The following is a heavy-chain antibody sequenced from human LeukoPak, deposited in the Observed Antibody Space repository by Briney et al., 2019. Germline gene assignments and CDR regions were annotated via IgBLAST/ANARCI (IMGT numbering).Heavy chain of an antibody. CDR3: ARDSITGNPIFDY. V-gene: IGHV3-21*01. Sequence: GGSLRLSCAASGFTFSSYSMNWVRQAPGKGLEWVSSISSSSGYIYYADSVKGRFTISRDNAKNSLYLQMNSLRAEDTAVYYCARDSITGNPIFDYWGQGTLVTVSS. D-gene: IGHD1-20*01. J-gene: IGHJ4*02. CDR1: GFTFSSYS. CDR2: ISSSSGYI.